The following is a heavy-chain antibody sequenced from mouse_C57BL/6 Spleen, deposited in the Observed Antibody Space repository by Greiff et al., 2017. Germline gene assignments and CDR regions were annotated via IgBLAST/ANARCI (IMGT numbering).Heavy chain of an antibody. CDR3: ARGTRGYFDY. V-gene: IGHV1-19*01. J-gene: IGHJ2*01. CDR2: INPYNGGT. D-gene: IGHD2-14*01. Sequence: EVQLQQSGPVLVKPGASVKMSCKASGYTFTDYYMNWVKQSHGKSLEWIGVINPYNGGTSYNQKFKGKATLIVDKSSSTAYMELNSLTSEDSAVYYCARGTRGYFDYWGQGTTLTVSS. CDR1: GYTFTDYY.